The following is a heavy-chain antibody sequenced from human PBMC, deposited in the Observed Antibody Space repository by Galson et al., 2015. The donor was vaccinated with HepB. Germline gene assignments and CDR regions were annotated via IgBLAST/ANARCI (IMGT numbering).Heavy chain of an antibody. Sequence: SVKVSCKASGFSLSTYDIDWVRQATGQGLEWLGWMDPNSGNTGYAQKFQGRITITRNTSISTAYMELRSLRSEDTAVYYCARFPHSSSWDDSYYYMDVWGKGTTVTVSS. CDR2: MDPNSGNT. J-gene: IGHJ6*03. V-gene: IGHV1-8*01. CDR1: GFSLSTYD. CDR3: ARFPHSSSWDDSYYYMDV. D-gene: IGHD6-13*01.